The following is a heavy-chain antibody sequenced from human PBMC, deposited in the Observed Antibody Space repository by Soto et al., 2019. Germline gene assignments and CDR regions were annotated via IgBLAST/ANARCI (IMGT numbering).Heavy chain of an antibody. CDR1: GFTFSTYS. J-gene: IGHJ4*02. Sequence: EVQLVESGGGLVKPGGSLRLSCAASGFTFSTYSMNWVRQAPGKGLEWVSSISRTSTYIYYANSVKGRFTISRDNAKNSLYLQMNSLRAEDTAVYYCARESKQQRINDYWGQGTVVTVSS. V-gene: IGHV3-21*01. CDR3: ARESKQQRINDY. CDR2: ISRTSTYI. D-gene: IGHD6-13*01.